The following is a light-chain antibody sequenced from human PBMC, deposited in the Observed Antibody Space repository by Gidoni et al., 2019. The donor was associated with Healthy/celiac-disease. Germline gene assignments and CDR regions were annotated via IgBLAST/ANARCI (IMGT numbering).Light chain of an antibody. CDR1: SSNNGAGSD. CDR3: QSYDSSLSGWG. CDR2: GTS. Sequence: QSVLTQPPSVSGAAGQRVTIPCPGSSSNNGAGSDVHWYQQLPGTAPKLLIYGTSNRPSAVPDRFSCSKSGTSASLAITVLQAEDEADYYFQSYDSSLSGWGFGGGTKLTVL. J-gene: IGLJ3*02. V-gene: IGLV1-40*01.